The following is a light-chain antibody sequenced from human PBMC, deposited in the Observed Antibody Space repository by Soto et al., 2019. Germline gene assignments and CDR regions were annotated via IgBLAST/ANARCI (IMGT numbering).Light chain of an antibody. V-gene: IGKV3-11*01. Sequence: DIVLTESPATVSLSPWQRATLSCRASQSVGNYLAWYQQTNGQAPRVLIYDASNRATGIPARFSGSGYGTDFNLTISYLETEDFAVFYCQQRSNWPPTFGQGTKVDIK. CDR1: QSVGNY. CDR3: QQRSNWPPT. J-gene: IGKJ1*01. CDR2: DAS.